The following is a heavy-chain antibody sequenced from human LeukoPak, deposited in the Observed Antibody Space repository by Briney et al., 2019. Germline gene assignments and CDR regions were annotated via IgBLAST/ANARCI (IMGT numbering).Heavy chain of an antibody. CDR2: INHSGST. D-gene: IGHD5-24*01. Sequence: PSETLSLTCAVYGGSFSGYYWSWIRQPPGKGLEWIGEINHSGSTYYNPSLKSRVTISVDTSKNQFSLKLSSVTAADTAVYYCARQDGYNYEVDYWGQGTLVTVSS. CDR1: GGSFSGYY. V-gene: IGHV4-34*01. J-gene: IGHJ4*02. CDR3: ARQDGYNYEVDY.